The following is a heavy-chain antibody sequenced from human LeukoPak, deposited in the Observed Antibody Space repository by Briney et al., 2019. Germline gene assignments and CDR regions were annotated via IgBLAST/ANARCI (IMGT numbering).Heavy chain of an antibody. D-gene: IGHD6-6*01. CDR3: ARDIAARLLFY. CDR2: IIPIFGTA. CDR1: GGTFSSYA. J-gene: IGHJ4*02. V-gene: IGHV1-69*01. Sequence: ASVKVSCKASGGTFSSYAISWVRQAPGQGFEWMGGIIPIFGTANYAQKFQGRVTITADESTSTAYMELSSLRSEDTAVYYCARDIAARLLFYWGQGTLVTVSS.